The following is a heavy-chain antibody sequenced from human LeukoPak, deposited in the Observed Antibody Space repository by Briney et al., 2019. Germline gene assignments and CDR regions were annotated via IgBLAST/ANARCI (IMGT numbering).Heavy chain of an antibody. Sequence: GGSLRLSCAASGFTFSSYSMNWVRQAPGKGLEWVSYISSSSSTIYYADSVKGRFTISRDNAKNSLYLQMNSLRAEDTAVYYCARVLGGATIYFDYWGQGTLVTVSS. CDR1: GFTFSSYS. CDR2: ISSSSSTI. CDR3: ARVLGGATIYFDY. V-gene: IGHV3-48*01. D-gene: IGHD1-26*01. J-gene: IGHJ4*02.